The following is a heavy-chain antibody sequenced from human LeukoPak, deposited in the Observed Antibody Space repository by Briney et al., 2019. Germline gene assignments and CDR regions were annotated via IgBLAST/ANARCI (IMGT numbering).Heavy chain of an antibody. CDR3: ARVGKTQWLVPGEGYYYYMYV. V-gene: IGHV4-4*07. D-gene: IGHD6-19*01. J-gene: IGHJ6*03. CDR1: GRSNSIYH. CDR2: IYNRGST. Sequence: SDPVSLLCSVSGRSNSIYHGRCLRHPGGKAVEGIGRIYNRGSTNYNPSLKSRVTMSVDTSKNQFSLKLSSVTAADTAVYYCARVGKTQWLVPGEGYYYYMYVWGKGTTVTVSS.